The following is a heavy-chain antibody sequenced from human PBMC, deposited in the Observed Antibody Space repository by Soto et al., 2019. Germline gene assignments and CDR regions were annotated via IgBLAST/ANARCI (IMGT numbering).Heavy chain of an antibody. Sequence: GESLKISCKGSGYSFTSYWIGWVRQMPGKGLEWMGIIYPGDSDTRYSPSFQGQVTISADKSISTAYLQWSSLKASDTAMYYCARPYYYDSSGCYTGYFQHWGQGTLVTVSS. CDR3: ARPYYYDSSGCYTGYFQH. CDR2: IYPGDSDT. J-gene: IGHJ1*01. V-gene: IGHV5-51*01. CDR1: GYSFTSYW. D-gene: IGHD3-22*01.